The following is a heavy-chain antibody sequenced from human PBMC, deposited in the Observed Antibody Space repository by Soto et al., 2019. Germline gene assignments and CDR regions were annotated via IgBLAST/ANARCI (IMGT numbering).Heavy chain of an antibody. CDR2: IYWDGNK. J-gene: IGHJ5*02. Sequence: NPLKESCPTPVTPTQTLPLNCTLPGVSPTTPGMGVGWVPPPPGKALEGLAIIYWDGNKRYRPSLKNRLTITKDTSTNPVVLTMTNMDPVDTATDSCAHEGFGSDNWYDPWGQGTLVTVSS. CDR3: AHEGFGSDNWYDP. V-gene: IGHV2-5*02. D-gene: IGHD3-10*01. CDR1: GVSPTTPGMG.